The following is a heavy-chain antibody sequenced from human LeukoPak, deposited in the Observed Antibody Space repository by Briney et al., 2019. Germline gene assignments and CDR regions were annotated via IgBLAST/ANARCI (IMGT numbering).Heavy chain of an antibody. CDR3: ARDQAALAARPFDF. V-gene: IGHV1-2*02. D-gene: IGHD6-6*01. Sequence: ASVKVSCTASGYTFTGYYMHWVRQAPGQGLEWMGWISSKSRGTNYAQKFQGRVTMTRDTSISTVYMELSRLRSDDTAVYYCARDQAALAARPFDFWGQGTLVT. CDR2: ISSKSRGT. CDR1: GYTFTGYY. J-gene: IGHJ4*02.